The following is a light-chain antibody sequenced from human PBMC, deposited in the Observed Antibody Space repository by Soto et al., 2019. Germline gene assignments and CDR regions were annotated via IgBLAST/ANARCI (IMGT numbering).Light chain of an antibody. V-gene: IGLV2-11*01. CDR1: NSDLGNHNY. CDR2: DVT. Sequence: QSVLTQPRGVSGSPGQSVTISCTGTNSDLGNHNYVSWFQQHPGKAPKLIIFDVTRRPSGVPDRFSGSQSGNRASLSISGLQAEDEADYYCCSYGDTNTVYVFGTGTKVTVL. CDR3: CSYGDTNTVYV. J-gene: IGLJ1*01.